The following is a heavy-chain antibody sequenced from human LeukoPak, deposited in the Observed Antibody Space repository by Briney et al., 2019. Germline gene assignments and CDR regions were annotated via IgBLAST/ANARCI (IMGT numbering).Heavy chain of an antibody. D-gene: IGHD3-3*01. J-gene: IGHJ3*02. Sequence: GGSLRLSCAASGFTFSSYSMTWVRLAPGKGLEWVSYISSSSSTIYYADSVKGRFTISRDNAKNSLYLQMNSLRAEDTAVYYCARSNYVLRFLEWYAFDIWGQGTMVTVSS. CDR3: ARSNYVLRFLEWYAFDI. CDR2: ISSSSSTI. V-gene: IGHV3-48*01. CDR1: GFTFSSYS.